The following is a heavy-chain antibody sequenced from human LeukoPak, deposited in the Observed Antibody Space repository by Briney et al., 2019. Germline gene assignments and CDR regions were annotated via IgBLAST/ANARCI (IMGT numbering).Heavy chain of an antibody. CDR1: GFTFSDYY. J-gene: IGHJ4*02. Sequence: GGSLRLSCAASGFTFSDYYMTWIRQAPGRGLEWISYINGSSSDTKYADSVKGRFTISRDNAKNSVYLLMNSLRAEDTAVYFCARGHYYSIYWGLGTLVTVSS. CDR3: ARGHYYSIY. CDR2: INGSSSDT. V-gene: IGHV3-11*06.